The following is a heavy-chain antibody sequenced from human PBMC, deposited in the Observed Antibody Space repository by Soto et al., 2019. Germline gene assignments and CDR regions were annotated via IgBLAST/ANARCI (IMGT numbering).Heavy chain of an antibody. CDR2: ISAYNGNT. V-gene: IGHV1-18*01. Sequence: EASVKVSCKASGYTFTSYGISWVRQAPGQGLEWMGWISAYNGNTNYAQKLQGRVTMTTDTSTSTAYMELRSLRSDDTAVYYCVRNPGGVAVAGPFDYWGQGTLVTVSS. CDR3: VRNPGGVAVAGPFDY. CDR1: GYTFTSYG. D-gene: IGHD6-19*01. J-gene: IGHJ4*02.